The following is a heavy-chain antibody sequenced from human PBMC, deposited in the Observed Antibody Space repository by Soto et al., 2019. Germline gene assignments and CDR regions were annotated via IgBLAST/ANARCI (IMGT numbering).Heavy chain of an antibody. CDR1: GGSISSSSYY. CDR3: ASLAVAGAFFDY. J-gene: IGHJ4*02. V-gene: IGHV4-39*01. D-gene: IGHD6-19*01. CDR2: IYYSGST. Sequence: SETLSLTCTVSGGSISSSSYYWGWIRQPPGKGLEWIGSIYYSGSTYYNPSLKSRVTISVDTSKNQFSLKLSSVTAADTAVYYCASLAVAGAFFDYWGQGTLVTVYS.